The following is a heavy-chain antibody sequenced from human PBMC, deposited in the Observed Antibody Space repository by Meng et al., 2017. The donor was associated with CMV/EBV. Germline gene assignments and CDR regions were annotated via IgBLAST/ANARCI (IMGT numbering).Heavy chain of an antibody. CDR1: GYTFTSYG. J-gene: IGHJ6*02. CDR3: ASSAGGHYYYYGMDV. V-gene: IGHV1-18*01. Sequence: ASVKVSCKASGYTFTSYGISWVRQAPGQGLEWMGWISAYNGNTNYAQKLQGRITMTTDTSTSTAYMELRSLRSDDTAVYYCASSAGGHYYYYGMDVWGQGTTVTVSS. CDR2: ISAYNGNT. D-gene: IGHD3-10*01.